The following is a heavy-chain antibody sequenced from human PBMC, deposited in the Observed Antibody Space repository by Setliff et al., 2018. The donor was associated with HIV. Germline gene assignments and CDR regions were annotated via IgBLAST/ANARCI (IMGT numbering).Heavy chain of an antibody. D-gene: IGHD3-22*01. CDR2: INTNTGNP. J-gene: IGHJ4*02. CDR1: GYTFTSYA. CDR3: ARVPHNYYDSSGYYYYVNPIPIDY. V-gene: IGHV7-4-1*02. Sequence: VASVKVSCKASGYTFTSYAMNWVRQAPGQGLEWMGWINTNTGNPTYAQGFTGRFVFSLDTSVSTAYLQISSLKAEDTAVYYCARVPHNYYDSSGYYYYVNPIPIDYWGQGTLVTVSS.